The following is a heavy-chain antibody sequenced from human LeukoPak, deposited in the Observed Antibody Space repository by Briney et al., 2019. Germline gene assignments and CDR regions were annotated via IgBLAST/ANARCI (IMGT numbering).Heavy chain of an antibody. CDR2: ISSSSSTI. Sequence: GGSLRLSYAASGFTFSSYSMNWVRQAPGKGLEWVSYISSSSSTIYNADSVKGRFTISRDNAKNSLYLQMNSLRAEDTAVYYCARGGTQSPTDWGPGTLVTVSS. CDR3: ARGGTQSPTD. V-gene: IGHV3-48*04. J-gene: IGHJ4*02. CDR1: GFTFSSYS.